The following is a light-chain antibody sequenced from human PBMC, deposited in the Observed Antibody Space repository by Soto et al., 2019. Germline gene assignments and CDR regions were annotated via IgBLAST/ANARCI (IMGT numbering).Light chain of an antibody. CDR3: QQGSTTLFT. CDR1: QSISNY. V-gene: IGKV1-39*01. Sequence: DIQMTQSPSSLSASVGDRVTITCRASQSISNYLNWYQQKPVRAPKLLIYAASSLLSGVPSRFSGTGSGTDFTLTISILPPDDFATSYFQQGSTTLFTFGPGTKVDIK. CDR2: AAS. J-gene: IGKJ3*01.